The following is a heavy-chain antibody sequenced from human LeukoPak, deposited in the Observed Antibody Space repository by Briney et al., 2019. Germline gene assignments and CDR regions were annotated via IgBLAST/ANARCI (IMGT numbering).Heavy chain of an antibody. CDR1: GGSISSYY. CDR3: ARHYDSSGYYFDAFDI. V-gene: IGHV4-59*08. Sequence: SETLSLTCTVSGGSISSYYWSWIRQPPGKGLEWIGYIYYSGSTNYNPSLKSRVTISVDTSKNQFSLKLSSVTAAGTAVYYCARHYDSSGYYFDAFDIWGQGTMVTVSS. CDR2: IYYSGST. J-gene: IGHJ3*02. D-gene: IGHD3-22*01.